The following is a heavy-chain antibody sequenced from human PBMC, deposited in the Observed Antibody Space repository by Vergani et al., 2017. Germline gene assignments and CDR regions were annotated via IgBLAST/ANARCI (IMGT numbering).Heavy chain of an antibody. CDR2: INPSGGHT. Sequence: QVQVVQSGAEVKKSGASVKVSCKTSGYTFSNYYMHWVRRAPGQGLEWMGIINPSGGHTNYAQKFQGRVTMTMDTSTSTVYMELSSLRSEDTAIYYCARGDYGILTGYRYWGQGTLVTVSA. CDR3: ARGDYGILTGYRY. J-gene: IGHJ4*02. CDR1: GYTFSNYY. D-gene: IGHD3-9*01. V-gene: IGHV1-46*03.